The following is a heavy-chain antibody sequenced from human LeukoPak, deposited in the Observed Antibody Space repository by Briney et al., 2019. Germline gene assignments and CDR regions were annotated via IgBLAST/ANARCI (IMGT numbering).Heavy chain of an antibody. CDR3: TTVSGTSIRLLY. CDR2: IKTKTDGGTT. Sequence: GGSLRLSCTASGFTFTFTWISWVRQAPGKGLEWVGRIKTKTDGGTTDYAAPVKGRFTISRDDSKNTLYLQMKRLKTEDTAVYYCTTVSGTSIRLLYWGQGTLVTVSS. J-gene: IGHJ4*02. V-gene: IGHV3-15*01. D-gene: IGHD1-26*01. CDR1: GFTFTFTW.